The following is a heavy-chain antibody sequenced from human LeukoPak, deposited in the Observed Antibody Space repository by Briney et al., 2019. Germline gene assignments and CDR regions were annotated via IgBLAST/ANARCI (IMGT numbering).Heavy chain of an antibody. V-gene: IGHV3-66*01. CDR1: GFTVSSNY. CDR2: IYSGGST. Sequence: GGSLRLSCAASGFTVSSNYMSWVRQAPGKGLEWVSVIYSGGSTYYADSVKGRFTISRDNSKNTLYLQMNSLRAEDTAVYYCAKEGLVTRSYYYYMDVWGKGTTVTVSS. CDR3: AKEGLVTRSYYYYMDV. D-gene: IGHD2-15*01. J-gene: IGHJ6*03.